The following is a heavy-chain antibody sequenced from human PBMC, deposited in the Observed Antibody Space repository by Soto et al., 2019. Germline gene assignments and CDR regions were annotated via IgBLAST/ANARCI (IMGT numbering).Heavy chain of an antibody. V-gene: IGHV3-7*05. CDR2: IRKDGSQR. D-gene: IGHD2-8*01. J-gene: IGHJ3*02. CDR1: EFAFSSYW. Sequence: EVQLVESGGGLVQPGGSLTLSCAASEFAFSSYWMTWVRQAPGKGLEWVANIRKDGSQRSYLDSVRGRCTISRDNSKNSLYLQMNSLRAEDTALYFCARDVSPGRSGLYFDAFDIWGQGTMVTVSS. CDR3: ARDVSPGRSGLYFDAFDI.